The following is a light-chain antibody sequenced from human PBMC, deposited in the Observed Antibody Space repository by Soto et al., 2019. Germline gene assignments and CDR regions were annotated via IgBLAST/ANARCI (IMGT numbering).Light chain of an antibody. CDR2: DVS. V-gene: IGLV2-14*01. CDR3: SSYTSSSTS. CDR1: SSDVGGYNY. Sequence: QSVLTQPASVSGSPGQSITISCTGTSSDVGGYNYVSWYQQHPGKAPKLMIYDVSNRPSGVSNRFSGSESGDTASLTISGLQAEDEADYYCSSYTSSSTSFGTGTKVTVL. J-gene: IGLJ1*01.